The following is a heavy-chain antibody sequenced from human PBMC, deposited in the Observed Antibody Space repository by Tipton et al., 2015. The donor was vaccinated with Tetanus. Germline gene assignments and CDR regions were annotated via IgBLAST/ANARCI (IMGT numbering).Heavy chain of an antibody. CDR3: ARGSKGSTAWFPDHYGMDV. CDR2: INQRGGI. D-gene: IGHD6-19*01. CDR1: GGSSSSFY. V-gene: IGHV4-34*01. Sequence: TLSLTCTVSGGSSSSFYWSWIRQAPGKGLEWIGEINQRGGISYNPSLKSRVSISVDTSRNQFFLNLTTVSAADSAVYYCARGSKGSTAWFPDHYGMDVWGQGTTVTVSS. J-gene: IGHJ6*02.